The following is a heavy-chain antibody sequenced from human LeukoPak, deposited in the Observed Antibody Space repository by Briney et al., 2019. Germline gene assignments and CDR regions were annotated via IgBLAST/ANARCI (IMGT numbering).Heavy chain of an antibody. D-gene: IGHD2-2*01. Sequence: GGSLRLSCAASGFTFSSYGMHWVRQAPGKGLEWVAFIRYDGSNKYYADSVKGRFTISRDNSKNTLYLQMNSLRAEDTAVYHCAKDQCSSTSCYYLDYWGQGTLVTVSS. CDR3: AKDQCSSTSCYYLDY. CDR2: IRYDGSNK. CDR1: GFTFSSYG. V-gene: IGHV3-30*02. J-gene: IGHJ4*02.